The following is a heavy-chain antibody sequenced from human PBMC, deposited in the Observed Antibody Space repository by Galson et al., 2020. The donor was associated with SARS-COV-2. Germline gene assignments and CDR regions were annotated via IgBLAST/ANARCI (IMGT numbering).Heavy chain of an antibody. Sequence: GESLKISCAASGFTFSSYAMHWVRQAPGKGLEWVAVISYDGSNKYYADSVKGRFTISRDNSKNTLYLQMNSLRAEDTAVYYCARSLSLYYMDVWGRGTTVTGS. CDR3: ARSLSLYYMDV. CDR1: GFTFSSYA. J-gene: IGHJ6*03. CDR2: ISYDGSNK. V-gene: IGHV3-30*01.